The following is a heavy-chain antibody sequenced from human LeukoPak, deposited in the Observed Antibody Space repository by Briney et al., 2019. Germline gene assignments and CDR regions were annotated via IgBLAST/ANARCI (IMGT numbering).Heavy chain of an antibody. CDR3: ARDPATGWYRDAFDI. CDR1: GFTFSSYW. CDR2: IKQDGSEK. Sequence: GGSLRLSCAASGFTFSSYWMSWVRQAPGKGLEWVANIKQDGSEKYYVDSVKGRFTISRDNAKNSLYLQMNSLRAEDTAVYYCARDPATGWYRDAFDIWGQGTMVTVSS. V-gene: IGHV3-7*01. J-gene: IGHJ3*02. D-gene: IGHD6-19*01.